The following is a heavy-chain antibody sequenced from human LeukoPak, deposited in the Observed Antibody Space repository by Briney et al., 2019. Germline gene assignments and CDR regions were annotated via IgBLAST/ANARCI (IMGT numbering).Heavy chain of an antibody. V-gene: IGHV1-69*05. CDR1: GGTFSSYS. CDR2: IMPLFNTA. J-gene: IGHJ6*03. Sequence: ASVKVSCKASGGTFSSYSITWVRQAPGQGLEWMGGIMPLFNTANYAQQFQGRVTIATDESTSTAYMELSSLRFEDTAMYYCARVDRYHYYLDVWGKGTTVTVSS. CDR3: ARVDRYHYYLDV.